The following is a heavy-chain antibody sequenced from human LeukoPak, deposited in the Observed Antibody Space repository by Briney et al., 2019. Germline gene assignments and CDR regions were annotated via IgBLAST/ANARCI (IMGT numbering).Heavy chain of an antibody. V-gene: IGHV4-34*01. CDR3: ARAPRITMIVVVITGAFDI. J-gene: IGHJ3*02. CDR1: GGSFSGYY. CDR2: INHSGST. Sequence: SSETLSLTCAVYGGSFSGYYWSWIRQPPGKGLEWIGEINHSGSTNYNPSLKSRFTISVDTSKNQFSLKLSSVTAADTAVYYCARAPRITMIVVVITGAFDIWGQGTMVTVSS. D-gene: IGHD3-22*01.